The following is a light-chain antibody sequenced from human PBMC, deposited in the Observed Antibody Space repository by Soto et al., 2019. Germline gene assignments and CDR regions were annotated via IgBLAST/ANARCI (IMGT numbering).Light chain of an antibody. J-gene: IGKJ4*01. CDR2: DAS. CDR1: QDIRNH. V-gene: IGKV1-33*01. CDR3: QQYHNLPVT. Sequence: IQMTPSPSSLSASVGDRVTITCQASQDIRNHLNWYQQKPGKAPKLLIYDASHLEPGVPSHFRGTGSGTDFSFTINSLQPEHIATYYCQQYHNLPVTFGGGTKVEIK.